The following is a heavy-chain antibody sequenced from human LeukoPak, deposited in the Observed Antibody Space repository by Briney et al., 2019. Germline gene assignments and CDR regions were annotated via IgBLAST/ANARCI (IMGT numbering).Heavy chain of an antibody. CDR1: GGSISSNSYY. CDR2: IYTSGST. D-gene: IGHD3-22*01. J-gene: IGHJ4*02. CDR3: ARWDDSSGFDY. Sequence: PSETLSLTCTVSGGSISSNSYYWGWIRQPPGKGLEWIGSIYTSGSTNYNPSLKSRVTISVDTSKNQFSLKLSSVTAADTAVYYCARWDDSSGFDYWGQGTLVTVSS. V-gene: IGHV4-39*07.